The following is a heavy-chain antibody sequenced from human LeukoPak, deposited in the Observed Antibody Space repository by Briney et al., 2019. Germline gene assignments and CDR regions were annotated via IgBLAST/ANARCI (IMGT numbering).Heavy chain of an antibody. J-gene: IGHJ6*02. CDR2: INPSGDST. Sequence: GASVKVSCKASGYTFTNYHLHWVRQAPGQGLEWMGIINPSGDSTTYAQKFQGRVTMTTDTSTSTAYMELRSLRSDDTAVYYCARDQEQWPDYYYYGMDVWGQGTTVTVSS. D-gene: IGHD6-19*01. V-gene: IGHV1-46*01. CDR1: GYTFTNYH. CDR3: ARDQEQWPDYYYYGMDV.